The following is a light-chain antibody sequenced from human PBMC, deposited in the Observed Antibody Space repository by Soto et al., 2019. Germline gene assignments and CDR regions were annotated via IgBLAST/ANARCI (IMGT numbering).Light chain of an antibody. Sequence: QSALTQPASVSGSPGQSITISCTGTSSDVGGYDFVSWYQHHPGKAPKLMIYDVNNRPSGLSNRFSGSKSGNTASLTISGLPTEDEDDYYCRSSTSSHTRVFGTGTKLTVL. J-gene: IGLJ1*01. CDR2: DVN. CDR1: SSDVGGYDF. CDR3: RSSTSSHTRV. V-gene: IGLV2-14*01.